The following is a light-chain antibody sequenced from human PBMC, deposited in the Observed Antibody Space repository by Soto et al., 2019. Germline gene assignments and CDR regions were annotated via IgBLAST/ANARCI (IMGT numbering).Light chain of an antibody. CDR1: TSDIGTYNY. V-gene: IGLV2-14*01. CDR2: EVS. J-gene: IGLJ3*02. Sequence: QSALTQPASVSGSPGQSITISCSGGTSDIGTYNYVSWYQHHPGNVPKVMIYEVSNRPSGVSIRFSGSKSGNTASLTISGLQAEDESDYYCSSYTTSATLVFGGGTKLTVL. CDR3: SSYTTSATLV.